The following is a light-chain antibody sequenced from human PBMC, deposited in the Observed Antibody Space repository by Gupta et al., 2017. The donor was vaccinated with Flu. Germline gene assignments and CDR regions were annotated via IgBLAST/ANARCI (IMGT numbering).Light chain of an antibody. CDR2: GAS. CDR3: QQDNRLPT. V-gene: IGKV3-15*01. CDR1: RSVDSN. Sequence: EIVLTQTPATLSVSPGERVTLSCRASRSVDSNLAWYQQNPGQAPRLIIFGASTRATGIPARFSGSGYGTEFTLTSSSRRSEDFAVYCCQQDNRLPTFGQGTKVEIK. J-gene: IGKJ1*01.